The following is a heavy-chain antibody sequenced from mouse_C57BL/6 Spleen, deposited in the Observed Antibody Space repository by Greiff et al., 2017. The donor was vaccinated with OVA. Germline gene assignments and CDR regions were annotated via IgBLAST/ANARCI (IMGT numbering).Heavy chain of an antibody. CDR1: GFNIKDYY. CDR2: IDPEDGET. D-gene: IGHD1-1*01. CDR3: AKFFITTVVATDWYFDV. Sequence: DVKLVESGAELVKPGASVKLSCTASGFNIKDYYMHWVKQRTEQGLEWIGRIDPEDGETKYAPKFQGKATITADTSSNTAYLQLSSLTSEDTAVYYCAKFFITTVVATDWYFDVWGTGTTVTVSS. J-gene: IGHJ1*03. V-gene: IGHV14-2*01.